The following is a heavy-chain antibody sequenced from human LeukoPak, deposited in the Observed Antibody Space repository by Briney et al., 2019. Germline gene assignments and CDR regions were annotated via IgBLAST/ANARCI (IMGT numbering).Heavy chain of an antibody. CDR3: ARDGREMATSNYYYYYMDV. D-gene: IGHD5-24*01. CDR1: GGTFSRYG. V-gene: IGHV1-69*13. Sequence: SVKVSCKASGGTFSRYGINWVRQAPGQGLEWMGGIIPDYAQKFQGRLTITADESTSTVYMELSRLRSDDTAVYYCARDGREMATSNYYYYYMDVWGKGTTVTVSS. CDR2: IIP. J-gene: IGHJ6*03.